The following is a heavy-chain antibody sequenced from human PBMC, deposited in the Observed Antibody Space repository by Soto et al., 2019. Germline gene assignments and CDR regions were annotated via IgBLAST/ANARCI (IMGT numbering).Heavy chain of an antibody. CDR1: GFTFSSYG. Sequence: GGSLRLSCAASGFTFSSYGMHWVRQAPGKGLEWVAVIWYDGSNKYYADSVKGRFTISRDNSKNTLYLQMNSLRAEDTAVYYCARVLANYYGSGSYYGGFDYWGQGTLVTVSS. D-gene: IGHD3-10*01. J-gene: IGHJ4*02. CDR2: IWYDGSNK. V-gene: IGHV3-33*01. CDR3: ARVLANYYGSGSYYGGFDY.